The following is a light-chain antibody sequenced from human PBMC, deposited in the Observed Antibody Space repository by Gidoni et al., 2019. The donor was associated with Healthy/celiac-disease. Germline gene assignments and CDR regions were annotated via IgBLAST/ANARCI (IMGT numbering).Light chain of an antibody. V-gene: IGKV3-11*01. CDR1: QSVSSY. Sequence: EIVLTQSPATLSLSPGERATLSCRASQSVSSYLAWYQQKPGQAPRLLIYDASNRATGIPARFSGSGSGTDFTLTISSLEPEDFAVYYCQQRSAVGPGTKVDIK. J-gene: IGKJ3*01. CDR2: DAS. CDR3: QQRSA.